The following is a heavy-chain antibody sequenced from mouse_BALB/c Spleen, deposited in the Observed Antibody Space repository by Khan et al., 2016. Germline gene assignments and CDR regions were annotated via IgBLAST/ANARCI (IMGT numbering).Heavy chain of an antibody. J-gene: IGHJ4*01. Sequence: QVQLQQSGAELARPGASVKLSCKASGYTFTDYYINWVKQRTGQGLEWIGDIYPGSGNTYSNEKFRATAILTADKSSSTAYMQLSSLTAEDSAVYCCAKGGRSDYYAMDYWGQGTSVTVSS. CDR1: GYTFTDYY. D-gene: IGHD1-1*01. CDR2: IYPGSGNT. V-gene: IGHV1-77*01. CDR3: AKGGRSDYYAMDY.